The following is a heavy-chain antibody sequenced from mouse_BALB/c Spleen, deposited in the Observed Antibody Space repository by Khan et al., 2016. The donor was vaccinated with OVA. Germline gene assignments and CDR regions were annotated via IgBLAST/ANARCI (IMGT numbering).Heavy chain of an antibody. J-gene: IGHJ3*01. CDR1: GYTFTNYW. CDR3: TREGVGGSSFAY. CDR2: IYPSDSYI. V-gene: IGHV1-69*02. Sequence: QVQLKESGTELVRPGASVKLSCKASGYTFTNYWINWVKQRPGQGLEWIGNIYPSDSYINYNQKFRDKATLTVDKSSTTAYMNLSSPPSADSAVYYCTREGVGGSSFAYWGQGTLVTVAA. D-gene: IGHD1-1*02.